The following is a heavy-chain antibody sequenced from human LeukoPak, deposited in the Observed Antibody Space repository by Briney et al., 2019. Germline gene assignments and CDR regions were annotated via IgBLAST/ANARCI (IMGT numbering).Heavy chain of an antibody. CDR3: AREAPPRFLAQVGGRVLRGDRIYFDY. J-gene: IGHJ4*02. CDR2: IYHSGST. D-gene: IGHD2/OR15-2a*01. CDR1: GYSISSGYY. Sequence: PSETLSLTCTVSGYSISSGYYWGWIRQPPGKGLEWIGSIYHSGSTYYNPSLKSRVTISVDTSTNQFSLKLSSVTAADTAVYYCAREAPPRFLAQVGGRVLRGDRIYFDYWGQGTLVTVSS. V-gene: IGHV4-38-2*02.